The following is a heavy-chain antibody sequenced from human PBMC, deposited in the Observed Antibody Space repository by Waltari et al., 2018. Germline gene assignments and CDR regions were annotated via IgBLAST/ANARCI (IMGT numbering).Heavy chain of an antibody. D-gene: IGHD6-6*01. Sequence: QITFKESGPLLVKPTETLTLICTVSGISLSNARMGVSWLLQPTGKALEWLAHIFSNDEKSYITSLKSRLTISKDTSKSQVVLTMNNMDPVDTATYYCARVTTSSSSYYYYYYMDVWGKGTTVTVSS. CDR3: ARVTTSSSSYYYYYYMDV. V-gene: IGHV2-26*01. CDR2: IFSNDEK. CDR1: GISLSNARMG. J-gene: IGHJ6*03.